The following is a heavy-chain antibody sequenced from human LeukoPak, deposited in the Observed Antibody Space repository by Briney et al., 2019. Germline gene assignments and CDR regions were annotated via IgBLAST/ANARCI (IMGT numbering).Heavy chain of an antibody. J-gene: IGHJ6*02. CDR2: INPKSGCT. D-gene: IGHD2-2*01. CDR3: ARDHCVSSGCYGDYYYGVDV. Sequence: ASVNVSCKASGYTFTGYYMQWVRQAPRQGLEWMGWINPKSGCTNYAQKFQCRVTMTRDTSISAAYMKLSRLRSDDTAVYFCARDHCVSSGCYGDYYYGVDVWGRGTTVTVSS. V-gene: IGHV1-2*02. CDR1: GYTFTGYY.